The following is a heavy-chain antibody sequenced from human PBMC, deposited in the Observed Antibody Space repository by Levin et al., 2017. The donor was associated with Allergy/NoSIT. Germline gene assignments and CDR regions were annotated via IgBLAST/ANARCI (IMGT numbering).Heavy chain of an antibody. CDR3: ARGYSGWQYYFDY. V-gene: IGHV4-61*03. CDR2: VFYSGST. D-gene: IGHD5-12*01. J-gene: IGHJ4*02. CDR1: GGSVNSGDYY. Sequence: SQTLSLTCPVSGGSVNSGDYYWTWVRQPPGKGLEWIGYVFYSGSTDYNPSLKSRVTISVDTSKDHFSLKLSSVTAADTAVYYCARGYSGWQYYFDYWGQGTLVTVSS.